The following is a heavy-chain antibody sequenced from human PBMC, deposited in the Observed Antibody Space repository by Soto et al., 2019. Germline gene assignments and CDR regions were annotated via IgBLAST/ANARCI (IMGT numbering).Heavy chain of an antibody. CDR2: IWNDGTNK. V-gene: IGHV3-33*01. CDR3: ARDNWTYVSAFDI. Sequence: QVQLVESGGGVVQPGRSLRLSCAASGFTFSIYAMHWVRQAPGKGLEWVAVIWNDGTNKYYADSVKVRFTISRDNSKTTLYLHMNSLRAEDTAVYYCARDNWTYVSAFDIWGQGTMVTVSS. CDR1: GFTFSIYA. J-gene: IGHJ3*02. D-gene: IGHD1-7*01.